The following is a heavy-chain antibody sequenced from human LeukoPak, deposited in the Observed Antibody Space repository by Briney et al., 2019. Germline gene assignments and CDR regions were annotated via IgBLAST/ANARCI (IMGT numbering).Heavy chain of an antibody. D-gene: IGHD3-22*01. CDR3: ARAPYDSSDHAHQMGYYFDY. CDR2: INPSGGST. CDR1: GYTFTSYY. J-gene: IGHJ4*02. V-gene: IGHV1-46*01. Sequence: ASVKVSCKASGYTFTSYYMHWVRQAPGQGLEWMGIINPSGGSTSYAQKFQGRVTITADESTSTAYMELSSLRSEDTAVYYCARAPYDSSDHAHQMGYYFDYWGQGTLVTVSS.